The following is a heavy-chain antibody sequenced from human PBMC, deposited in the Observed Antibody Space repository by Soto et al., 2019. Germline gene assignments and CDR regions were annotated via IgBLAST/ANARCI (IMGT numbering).Heavy chain of an antibody. CDR1: GFTFSGSA. CDR2: IRSKANSYAT. J-gene: IGHJ5*02. Sequence: GGSLRLSCAASGFTFSGSAMHWVRQASGKGLECVGRIRSKANSYATAYAASVKGRFTISRDDSKNTAYLQMNSLKTEDTAVYYCARGWKDTSSWYGPDWFDPWGQGTLVTVSS. CDR3: ARGWKDTSSWYGPDWFDP. D-gene: IGHD6-13*01. V-gene: IGHV3-73*01.